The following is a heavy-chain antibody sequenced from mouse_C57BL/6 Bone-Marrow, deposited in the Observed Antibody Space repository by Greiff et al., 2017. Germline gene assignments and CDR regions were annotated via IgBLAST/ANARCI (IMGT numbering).Heavy chain of an antibody. Sequence: QVQLQQPGAELVMPGASVKLSCKASGYTFTSYWMHWVKQRPGQGLEWIGEIDPSDSYTNYNQKFKGKSTLTVDTSSSTAYMQLSSLTSEDSAVYYCASGSYGYFDVWGTGTTVTVSS. CDR3: ASGSYGYFDV. J-gene: IGHJ1*03. D-gene: IGHD1-1*02. CDR2: IDPSDSYT. CDR1: GYTFTSYW. V-gene: IGHV1-69*01.